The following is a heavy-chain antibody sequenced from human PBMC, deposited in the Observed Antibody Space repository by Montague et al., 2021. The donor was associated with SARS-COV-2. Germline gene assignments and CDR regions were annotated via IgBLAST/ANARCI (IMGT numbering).Heavy chain of an antibody. Sequence: PGLVKPTQTLTLTCTFSSFSLRTAGTCVSWIRQPPGKVPQWPARIAWHGDNYYSRTLETRVSISTDTAKTQAVLTMTNVDPMDTATYYCARLTGGGPRCYYGGMDVWGQGTAVTVSS. CDR1: SFSLRTAGTC. D-gene: IGHD3-16*01. V-gene: IGHV2-70*11. CDR2: IAWHGDN. CDR3: ARLTGGGPRCYYGGMDV. J-gene: IGHJ6*02.